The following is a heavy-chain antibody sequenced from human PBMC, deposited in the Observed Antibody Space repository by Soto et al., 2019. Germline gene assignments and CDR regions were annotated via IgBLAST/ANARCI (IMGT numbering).Heavy chain of an antibody. Sequence: QALLVESGGGVVQPGRSLRLSCAASGFSFSTSAMHWVRQAPGKGLEWVAFISYDGDSKFYRDSEKGRFIISRDNSKNTLYLQMNTLRPEDTAIYFCARDRAHDTDYYYTAWGQGTLVTVSS. V-gene: IGHV3-30*14. CDR3: ARDRAHDTDYYYTA. D-gene: IGHD3-22*01. J-gene: IGHJ5*02. CDR2: ISYDGDSK. CDR1: GFSFSTSA.